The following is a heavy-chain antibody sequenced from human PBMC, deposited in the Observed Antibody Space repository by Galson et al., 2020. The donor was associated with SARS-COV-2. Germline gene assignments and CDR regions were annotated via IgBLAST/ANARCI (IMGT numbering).Heavy chain of an antibody. Sequence: ASETLSLTCTVSGVSISSAPYYWSWLRQNPGEGLEWIGYIGYSGDTGYNPSLKSRVAISLDTSKNQLSLKLSSVTAADTAVYYCATSDYYGSGTDYWGQGTLVTVSS. D-gene: IGHD3-10*01. CDR1: GVSISSAPYY. J-gene: IGHJ4*02. CDR3: ATSDYYGSGTDY. CDR2: IGYSGDT. V-gene: IGHV4-31*03.